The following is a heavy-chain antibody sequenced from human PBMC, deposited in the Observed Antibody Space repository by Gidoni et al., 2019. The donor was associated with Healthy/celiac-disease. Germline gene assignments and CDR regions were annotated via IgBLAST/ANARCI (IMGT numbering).Heavy chain of an antibody. V-gene: IGHV1-46*03. Sequence: QVQLVQSGAEVTKPGASVQVSCQASGYTITRYYMHWGRQDPGQGLEWMGLINPSGGSKSYAQKFQGRVTMTRDTSTSTVYMELSSLRSEDTAVYYCARDRLPYCSSTSCYEFDIWGQGTMVTVSS. CDR1: GYTITRYY. CDR3: ARDRLPYCSSTSCYEFDI. D-gene: IGHD2-2*01. J-gene: IGHJ3*02. CDR2: INPSGGSK.